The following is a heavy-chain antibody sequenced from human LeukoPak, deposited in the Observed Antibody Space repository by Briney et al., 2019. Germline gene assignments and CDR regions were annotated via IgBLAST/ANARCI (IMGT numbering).Heavy chain of an antibody. Sequence: ASVKVSCKASGYTFTSYGISWVRQAPGQGLEWMGWISAYNGNTNYAQKLQGRATMTTDTSTSTAYMELRSLRSDDTAVYYCARGLPLYCSGGSCYGGWGNYYYYGMDVWGQGTTVTVSS. D-gene: IGHD2-15*01. J-gene: IGHJ6*02. CDR3: ARGLPLYCSGGSCYGGWGNYYYYGMDV. CDR1: GYTFTSYG. V-gene: IGHV1-18*01. CDR2: ISAYNGNT.